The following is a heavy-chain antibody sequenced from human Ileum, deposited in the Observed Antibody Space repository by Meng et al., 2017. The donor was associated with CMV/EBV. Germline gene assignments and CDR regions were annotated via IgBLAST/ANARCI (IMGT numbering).Heavy chain of an antibody. Sequence: GESLKISCAASGFTFSSYGMHWVRQAPGKGLEWVAFIRYDGSNKYYADSVKGRFTISRDNSKNTLYLQMNSLRAEDTAVYYCAKATYTTFGYWGQGTLVTVSS. CDR1: GFTFSSYG. CDR2: IRYDGSNK. J-gene: IGHJ4*02. V-gene: IGHV3-30*02. CDR3: AKATYTTFGY. D-gene: IGHD1-14*01.